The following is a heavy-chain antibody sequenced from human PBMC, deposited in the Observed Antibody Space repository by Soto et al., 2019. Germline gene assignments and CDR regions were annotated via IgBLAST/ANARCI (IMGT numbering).Heavy chain of an antibody. D-gene: IGHD6-19*01. V-gene: IGHV4-39*01. Sequence: PSETLSLTCSVSGGSVNSSSYFWGWVRQPPGKGLEWIGSIYYSGSTYYNPSLRSRVTISVDTSKNQFSLKLSSVTAADTAVFYCARHYSSGSRNWYDPWGQGTLVTVSS. J-gene: IGHJ5*02. CDR2: IYYSGST. CDR3: ARHYSSGSRNWYDP. CDR1: GGSVNSSSYF.